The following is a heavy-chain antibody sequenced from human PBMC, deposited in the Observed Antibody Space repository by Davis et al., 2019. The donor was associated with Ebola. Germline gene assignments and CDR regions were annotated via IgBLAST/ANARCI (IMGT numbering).Heavy chain of an antibody. Sequence: GESLKISCAASGFTFSSYSMNWVRQAPGKGLEWVSYISSSSSTIYYADSVKGRFTISRDNAKNSLYLQMNSLRAEDTAVYYCATGITIFGVVIGETMDVWGQGTTVTVSS. J-gene: IGHJ6*02. CDR2: ISSSSSTI. CDR1: GFTFSSYS. D-gene: IGHD3-3*01. V-gene: IGHV3-48*04. CDR3: ATGITIFGVVIGETMDV.